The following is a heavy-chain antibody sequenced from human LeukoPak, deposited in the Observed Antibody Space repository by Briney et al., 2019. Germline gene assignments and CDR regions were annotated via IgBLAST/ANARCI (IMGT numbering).Heavy chain of an antibody. Sequence: SETLYLTCTVSGGSISSYYWSWIRQPPGKGLEWIGYIYYSGSTNYNPSLKSRVTISVDTSKNQFSLKLSSVTAADTAVYYCARVAYYDSSGYFNWFDPWGQRTLVTVSS. CDR3: ARVAYYDSSGYFNWFDP. CDR1: GGSISSYY. J-gene: IGHJ5*02. V-gene: IGHV4-59*01. CDR2: IYYSGST. D-gene: IGHD3-22*01.